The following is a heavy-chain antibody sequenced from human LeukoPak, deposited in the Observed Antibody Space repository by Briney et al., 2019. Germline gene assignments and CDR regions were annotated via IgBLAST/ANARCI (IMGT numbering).Heavy chain of an antibody. CDR2: INHSGST. CDR3: ARGRRWLQLGYFDY. J-gene: IGHJ4*02. CDR1: GYSISSGYY. D-gene: IGHD5-24*01. Sequence: SETLSLTCTVSGYSISSGYYWGWIRQPPGKGLEWIGEINHSGSTNYNPSLKSRVTISVDTSKNQFSLKLSSVTAADTAVYYCARGRRWLQLGYFDYWGQGTPVTVSS. V-gene: IGHV4-38-2*02.